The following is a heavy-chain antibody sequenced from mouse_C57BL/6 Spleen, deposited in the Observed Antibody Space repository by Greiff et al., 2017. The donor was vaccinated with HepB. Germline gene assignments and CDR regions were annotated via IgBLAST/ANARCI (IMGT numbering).Heavy chain of an antibody. V-gene: IGHV14-4*01. CDR3: TSLITTVVGNPVAY. D-gene: IGHD1-1*01. CDR1: GFNIKDDY. CDR2: IDPENGDT. Sequence: EVQLQQSGAELVRPGASVKLSCTASGFNIKDDYMHWVKQRPEQGLEWIGWIDPENGDTEYASKFQGKATITADTSSNTAYLQLSSLTSEDTAVYYCTSLITTVVGNPVAYWGQGALVTVSA. J-gene: IGHJ3*01.